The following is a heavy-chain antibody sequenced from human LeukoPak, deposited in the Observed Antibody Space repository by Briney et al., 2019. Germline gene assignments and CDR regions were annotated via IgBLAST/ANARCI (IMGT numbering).Heavy chain of an antibody. D-gene: IGHD1-26*01. Sequence: PGRSLRLSCAASGFTFSSYAMHWVRQAPGKGLEWVAVISYDGSNKYYADSVKGRFTISRDNSKNTLYLQMNSLRAEDTAVYYCARAPYIVGATQGMDVWGQGTTVTVSS. CDR3: ARAPYIVGATQGMDV. CDR1: GFTFSSYA. CDR2: ISYDGSNK. V-gene: IGHV3-30-3*01. J-gene: IGHJ6*02.